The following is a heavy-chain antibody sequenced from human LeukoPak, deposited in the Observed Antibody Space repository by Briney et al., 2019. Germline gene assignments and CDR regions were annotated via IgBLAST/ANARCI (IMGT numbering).Heavy chain of an antibody. V-gene: IGHV3-23*01. Sequence: GGSLRLSCAASGFTFSTYTMAWVRQAPGGGLEWVSGISGDGYSKYYADSVKGRFAISRDNYKSTLYLQMNSLRAEDTAVYYCAKDFGRNLGGPGYWGRGTRVTVSS. CDR3: AKDFGRNLGGPGY. J-gene: IGHJ4*02. CDR1: GFTFSTYT. D-gene: IGHD3-10*01. CDR2: ISGDGYSK.